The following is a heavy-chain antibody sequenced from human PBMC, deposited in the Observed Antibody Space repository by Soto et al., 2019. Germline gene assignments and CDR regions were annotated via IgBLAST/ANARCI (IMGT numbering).Heavy chain of an antibody. D-gene: IGHD3-10*01. Sequence: GGSLRLSCAASGFTFSSYEMNWVRQAPGKGLEWVSHISSSGSTIYYADSVKGRFTISRDNAKNSLYLQMNSLRAEDTAVYYCARDGGGSGSYYAFDIWGQGTMVTVSS. CDR1: GFTFSSYE. CDR3: ARDGGGSGSYYAFDI. V-gene: IGHV3-48*03. J-gene: IGHJ3*02. CDR2: ISSSGSTI.